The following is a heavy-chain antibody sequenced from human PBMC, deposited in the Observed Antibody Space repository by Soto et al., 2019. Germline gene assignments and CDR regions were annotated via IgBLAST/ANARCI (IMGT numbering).Heavy chain of an antibody. CDR3: AREPRYCRGGSCSITGDAYDI. D-gene: IGHD2-15*01. CDR2: ISNRGDT. Sequence: EVQLVESGGGLVQPGGSLRLSCTASGFIVSNTYVNWVRQGPGKGLEWVSVISNRGDTHYADSVRGRFSLSRDISDNTLHLQLNNLRAEDTAVYYCAREPRYCRGGSCSITGDAYDIWGQGTMVTFSS. V-gene: IGHV3-66*01. CDR1: GFIVSNTY. J-gene: IGHJ3*02.